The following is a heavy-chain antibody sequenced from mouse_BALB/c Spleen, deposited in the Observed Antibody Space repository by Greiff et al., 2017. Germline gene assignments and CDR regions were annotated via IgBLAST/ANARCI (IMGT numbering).Heavy chain of an antibody. J-gene: IGHJ2*01. CDR1: GYSFTGYF. V-gene: IGHV1-20*02. D-gene: IGHD1-2*01. Sequence: EVKVVESGPELVKPGASVKISCKASGYSFTGYFMNWVMQSHGKSLEWIGRINPYNGDTFYNQKFKGKATLTVDKSSSTAHMELRSLASEDSAVYYCARSGTTAFDYWGQGTTLTVSS. CDR2: INPYNGDT. CDR3: ARSGTTAFDY.